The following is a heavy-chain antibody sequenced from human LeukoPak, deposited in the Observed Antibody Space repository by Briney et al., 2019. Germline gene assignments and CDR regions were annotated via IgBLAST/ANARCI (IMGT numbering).Heavy chain of an antibody. CDR3: AREFMVRGVHFDY. CDR1: GFTFSSYS. Sequence: PGGSLRLSCAASGFTFSSYSMNWVRQAPGKGLEWVSYISSSSSYIYYADSVKGRFTISRDNAKNSLYLQMNSLRAEDTAVYYCAREFMVRGVHFDYWGQGTLVTVSS. CDR2: ISSSSSYI. D-gene: IGHD3-10*01. V-gene: IGHV3-21*01. J-gene: IGHJ4*02.